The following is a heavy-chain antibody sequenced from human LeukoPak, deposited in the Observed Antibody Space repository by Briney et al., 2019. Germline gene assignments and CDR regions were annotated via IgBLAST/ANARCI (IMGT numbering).Heavy chain of an antibody. CDR1: GCSISSYY. V-gene: IGHV4-4*09. D-gene: IGHD3-3*01. Sequence: PSETLSLTCTVSGCSISSYYWSWIRQPPGKGLEWLGYIYTSGSTNYNPSLKSRVTISVDTSKNQFSLKLSSVTAADTAVYYCARHAYDFWSGYYRYYYYYMDVWGKGTTVTVSS. CDR3: ARHAYDFWSGYYRYYYYYMDV. CDR2: IYTSGST. J-gene: IGHJ6*03.